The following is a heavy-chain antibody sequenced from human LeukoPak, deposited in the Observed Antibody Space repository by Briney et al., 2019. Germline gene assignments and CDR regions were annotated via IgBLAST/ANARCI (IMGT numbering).Heavy chain of an antibody. D-gene: IGHD1-26*01. CDR3: TRSPSLGGSYWGFDY. V-gene: IGHV3-74*01. CDR1: GFTFSTYW. Sequence: PGGSLRLSCAASGFTFSTYWMHWVRQAPGKGLVWVSRLSPDGSSSIYADSVKGRFTVPRDNAKNTLYLQMNSLRADDTAVYYCTRSPSLGGSYWGFDYWGQGTLLTVSS. J-gene: IGHJ4*02. CDR2: LSPDGSSS.